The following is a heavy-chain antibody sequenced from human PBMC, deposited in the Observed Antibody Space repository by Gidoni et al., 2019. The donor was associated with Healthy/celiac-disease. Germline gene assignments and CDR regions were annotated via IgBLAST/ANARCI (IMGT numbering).Heavy chain of an antibody. J-gene: IGHJ4*02. CDR3: VKDHLHYGSGTPD. D-gene: IGHD3-10*01. V-gene: IGHV3-64D*06. CDR2: SSSNGGST. CDR1: GFTFSSYA. Sequence: EVQLVESGGGLVQPGGSLRLSCSASGFTFSSYAMHWVRQAPGKGLEYVSASSSNGGSTYYADSVKGRFTISRDNSKNTLYLQMSSLRAEDTAVYYCVKDHLHYGSGTPDWGQGTLVTVSS.